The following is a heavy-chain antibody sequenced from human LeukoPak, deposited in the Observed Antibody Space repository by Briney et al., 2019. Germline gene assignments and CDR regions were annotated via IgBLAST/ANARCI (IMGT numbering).Heavy chain of an antibody. D-gene: IGHD2-8*01. V-gene: IGHV4-59*08. CDR3: ARWPYGPFDY. CDR2: IYYSGST. Sequence: SETLSLTCTVSGGSISSYYWSWIRQPPGKGLEWIGYIYYSGSTNYNPSLKSRVAISVDTSKNQFSLKLSSVTAADTAVYYCARWPYGPFDYWGQGTLVTVSS. CDR1: GGSISSYY. J-gene: IGHJ4*02.